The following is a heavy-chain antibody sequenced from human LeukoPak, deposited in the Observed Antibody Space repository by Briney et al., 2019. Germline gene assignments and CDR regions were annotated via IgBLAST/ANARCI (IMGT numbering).Heavy chain of an antibody. CDR2: INHSGST. CDR1: GGSFSGYY. J-gene: IGHJ5*02. V-gene: IGHV4-34*01. CDR3: ARVEGDGCSSTSCSNNWFDP. Sequence: NPSETLSLTCAVYGGSFSGYYWSWIRQPPGKGLEWIGEINHSGSTNHNPSLKSRVTISVDTSKNQFSLKLSSVTAADTAVYYCARVEGDGCSSTSCSNNWFDPWGQGTLVTVSS. D-gene: IGHD2-2*01.